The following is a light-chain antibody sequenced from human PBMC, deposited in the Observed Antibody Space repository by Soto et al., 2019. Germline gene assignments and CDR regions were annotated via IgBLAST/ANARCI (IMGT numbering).Light chain of an antibody. CDR1: QSVSSN. J-gene: IGKJ1*01. CDR3: QQYGSSPRT. V-gene: IGKV3-15*01. Sequence: EIVVTQSPATLSVSPGERATLSCRASQSVSSNLAWYQQKPGRAPRLLIYAASTRATGVPARFSGSGSGTEFTLTISSLQSEDCAVYYCQQYGSSPRTFGQGTKVDIK. CDR2: AAS.